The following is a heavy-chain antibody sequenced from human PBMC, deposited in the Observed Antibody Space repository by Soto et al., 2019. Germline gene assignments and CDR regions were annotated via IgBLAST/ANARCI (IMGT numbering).Heavy chain of an antibody. V-gene: IGHV1-18*04. Sequence: ASVKVSCKASGYTFTSYGLNWVRRAPGQGLEWMGRIASHDGSTVSAQSFQGRLTLTRDTFTNTADLELGALTSDDTGLYFCWRNDGDDSTNFWGQGTLVTVSS. J-gene: IGHJ4*02. CDR1: GYTFTSYG. D-gene: IGHD3-22*01. CDR2: IASHDGST. CDR3: WRNDGDDSTNF.